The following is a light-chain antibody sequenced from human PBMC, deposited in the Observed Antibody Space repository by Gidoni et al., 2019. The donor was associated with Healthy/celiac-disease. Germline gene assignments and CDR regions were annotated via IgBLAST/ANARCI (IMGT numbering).Light chain of an antibody. Sequence: ILLPQSPSTLSLSPGERATLSCRTSQSVGSYLAWYQQKPGQATRLLIYDASNRATGSPARFSGSGAGTEFTLTISSLEPEDFAVYYCLQRSNWPPSWTFGQGTKVEIK. V-gene: IGKV3-11*01. J-gene: IGKJ1*01. CDR3: LQRSNWPPSWT. CDR1: QSVGSY. CDR2: DAS.